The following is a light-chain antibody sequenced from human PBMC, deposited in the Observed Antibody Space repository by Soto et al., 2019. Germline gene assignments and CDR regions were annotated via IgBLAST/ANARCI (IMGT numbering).Light chain of an antibody. CDR1: SSNIGNNF. V-gene: IGLV1-51*01. J-gene: IGLJ1*01. Sequence: VLTQPPSVSAAPGRMVTISCSGSSSNIGNNFVSWYQQLPGTAPKLLIYDNNKRPSGIPDRFSGSKSGTSATLGITGLQTGDEADYYCGTWDNSLSAFVFGAGTKVTVL. CDR3: GTWDNSLSAFV. CDR2: DNN.